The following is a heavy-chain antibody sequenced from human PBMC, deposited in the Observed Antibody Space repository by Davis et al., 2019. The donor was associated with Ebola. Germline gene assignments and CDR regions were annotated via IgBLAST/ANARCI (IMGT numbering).Heavy chain of an antibody. D-gene: IGHD6-6*01. CDR2: IYYSGST. J-gene: IGHJ4*02. CDR3: ARGRIAARLSLFDY. V-gene: IGHV4-59*01. Sequence: SETLSLTCAVYGGSFSGYYWSWIRQPPGKGLEWIGYIYYSGSTNYNPSLKSRVTISVDTSKNQFSLKLRSVTAADTAVYYCARGRIAARLSLFDYWGQGTLVTVSS. CDR1: GGSFSGYY.